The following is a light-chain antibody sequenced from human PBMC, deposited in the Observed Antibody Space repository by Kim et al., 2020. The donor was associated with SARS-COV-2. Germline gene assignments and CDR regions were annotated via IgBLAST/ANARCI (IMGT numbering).Light chain of an antibody. CDR2: GNS. J-gene: IGLJ3*02. V-gene: IGLV1-40*01. CDR1: SSNIGAGYD. Sequence: QPVLTQPPSVSGAPGQRVTISCTGSSSNIGAGYDVHWYQQLPGTAPKLLIYGNSNRPSGVPDRFSVSKSGTSASLAITGLQAEDEADYYCQSYDSSLSGSVFGGGTQLTVL. CDR3: QSYDSSLSGSV.